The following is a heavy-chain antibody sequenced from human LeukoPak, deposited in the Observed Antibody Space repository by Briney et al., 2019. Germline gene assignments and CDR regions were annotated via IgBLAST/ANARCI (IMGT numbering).Heavy chain of an antibody. CDR2: IYYSGST. D-gene: IGHD3-16*02. V-gene: IGHV4-39*07. CDR3: ARVRVWGSYRLYHFDY. Sequence: SETLSLTCTVSGGSISSSSYYWGWIRQPPGKGLEWIGSIYYSGSTYYNPSLKSRVTISVDTSKNQFSLKLSSVTAADTAVYYCARVRVWGSYRLYHFDYWGQGTLVTVSS. J-gene: IGHJ4*02. CDR1: GGSISSSSYY.